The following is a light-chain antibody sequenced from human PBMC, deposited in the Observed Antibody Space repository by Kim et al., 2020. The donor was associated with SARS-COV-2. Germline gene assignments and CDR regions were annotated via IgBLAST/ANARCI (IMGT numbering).Light chain of an antibody. J-gene: IGKJ4*01. Sequence: ALVGERVTSTWRARQFSSTYLAWYQKKPGRDAELLRVGASTLENGVPTRSSGSGYGREFTITIRRMKPEDFATEYSQQHNNYPPSFGGGNKVDIK. V-gene: IGKV1-9*01. CDR3: QQHNNYPPS. CDR1: QFSSTY. CDR2: GAS.